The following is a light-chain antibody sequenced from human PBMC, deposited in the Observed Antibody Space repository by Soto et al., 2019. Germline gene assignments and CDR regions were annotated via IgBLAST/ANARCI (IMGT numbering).Light chain of an antibody. CDR2: EVS. CDR1: DNDVGRYDY. CDR3: MSYVGGHSVA. Sequence: QSALTQPPSASGSPGMSVTLSFSGTDNDVGRYDYVSWYQQHPGKAPKLLIYEVSKRPSGVPDRFSASKSGNTASLTVSGLQGEDEADYYCMSYVGGHSVAFGGGTKLTVL. J-gene: IGLJ2*01. V-gene: IGLV2-8*01.